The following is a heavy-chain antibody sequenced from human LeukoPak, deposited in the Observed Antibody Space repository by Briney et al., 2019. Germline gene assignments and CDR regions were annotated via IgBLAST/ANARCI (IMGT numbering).Heavy chain of an antibody. J-gene: IGHJ3*02. CDR3: ARAEWESLPHDAFDI. V-gene: IGHV4-38-2*01. Sequence: PSETLSLTCAVSGYSISSGYYWGWIRQPPGKGLEWIGSIYHSGSTYYNPSLKSRVTISVDTSKNQFSLKLSSVTAADTAVYYCARAEWESLPHDAFDIRGQGTVVTVSS. CDR1: GYSISSGYY. D-gene: IGHD1-26*01. CDR2: IYHSGST.